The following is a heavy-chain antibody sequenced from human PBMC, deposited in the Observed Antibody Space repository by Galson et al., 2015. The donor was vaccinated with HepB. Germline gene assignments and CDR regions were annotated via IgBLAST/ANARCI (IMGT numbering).Heavy chain of an antibody. CDR1: GFTFSDYY. CDR2: ISSSSSYT. J-gene: IGHJ4*02. V-gene: IGHV3-11*06. Sequence: SLRLSCAASGFTFSDYYMSWIRQAPGKGLEWVSYISSSSSYTNYADSVKGRFTISRDNAKNSLYLQMNSLRAEDTAVYYCARAGGGDYDSSGYPDYWGQGTLVTVSS. D-gene: IGHD3-22*01. CDR3: ARAGGGDYDSSGYPDY.